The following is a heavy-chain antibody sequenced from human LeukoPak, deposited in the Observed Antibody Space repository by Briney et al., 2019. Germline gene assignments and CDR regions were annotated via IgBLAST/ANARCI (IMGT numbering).Heavy chain of an antibody. CDR3: VRSHGAY. CDR2: DYYRGST. V-gene: IGHV4-59*02. D-gene: IGHD4-17*01. CDR1: GGFASSHY. J-gene: IGHJ4*02. Sequence: SETLSLTCTVTGGFASSHYLNWIRQSAGKGLHWIGCDYYRGSTNYKTSFKSRVTLSVETSKNQFSLKLSSVSAGDTAMYYCVRSHGAYWGRGTLVIVSS.